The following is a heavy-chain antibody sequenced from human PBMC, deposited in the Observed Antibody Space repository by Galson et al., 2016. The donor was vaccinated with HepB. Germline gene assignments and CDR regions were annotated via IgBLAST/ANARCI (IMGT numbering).Heavy chain of an antibody. J-gene: IGHJ4*02. V-gene: IGHV3-7*01. CDR3: AREGLADGSYFDY. CDR2: IKEDGTEK. D-gene: IGHD5-24*01. CDR1: GFTLTNYW. Sequence: SLRLSCAASGFTLTNYWMTWVRQAPGKGLEWVANIKEDGTEKCYADSVKGRFTISRDNARNSLYLQMNSLRAEDTGIYYCAREGLADGSYFDYWGRGTLVTV.